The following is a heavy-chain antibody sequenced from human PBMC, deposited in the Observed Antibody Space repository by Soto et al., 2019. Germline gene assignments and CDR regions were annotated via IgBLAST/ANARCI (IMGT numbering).Heavy chain of an antibody. CDR2: ISYDGSNK. CDR1: GFTFSSYA. D-gene: IGHD2-2*02. CDR3: ARDLTGYQLLYRLLGIYRMDA. J-gene: IGHJ6*02. Sequence: PGGSLRISCAASGFTFSSYAMHWVRQAPGKGLEWVTVISYDGSNKYYADSVKGRFTISRDNSKNTLYLQMNSLRAEDTAVYYCARDLTGYQLLYRLLGIYRMDAWGQRTTVTVSS. V-gene: IGHV3-30-3*01.